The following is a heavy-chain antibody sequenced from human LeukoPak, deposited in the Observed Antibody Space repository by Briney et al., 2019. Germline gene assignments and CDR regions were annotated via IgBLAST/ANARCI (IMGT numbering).Heavy chain of an antibody. CDR2: ISSSSTYI. D-gene: IGHD6-13*01. J-gene: IGHJ4*02. V-gene: IGHV3-21*01. CDR3: ARGGFAAAGIDY. Sequence: GGSLRLSCAASGFTVSSNFLNWVRQAPGQGLEWVSSISSSSTYIYYADSVKGRFTISRDNAKNSLYLQMNSLRAEDTAVYYCARGGFAAAGIDYWGQGTLVTVSS. CDR1: GFTVSSNF.